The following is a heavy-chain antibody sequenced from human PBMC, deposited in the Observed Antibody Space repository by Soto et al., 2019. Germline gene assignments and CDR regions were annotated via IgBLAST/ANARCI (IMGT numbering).Heavy chain of an antibody. D-gene: IGHD6-19*01. Sequence: ASVKVSCKASGYTFTSYYMHWVRQAPGQGLEWMGIINPSGGSTSYAQKFQGRVTMTRDTSTSTVYMELSSLRSEDTAVYYCARVPSEQWLSYYYYGMDVWGQGTTVTVSS. CDR1: GYTFTSYY. V-gene: IGHV1-46*01. CDR3: ARVPSEQWLSYYYYGMDV. CDR2: INPSGGST. J-gene: IGHJ6*02.